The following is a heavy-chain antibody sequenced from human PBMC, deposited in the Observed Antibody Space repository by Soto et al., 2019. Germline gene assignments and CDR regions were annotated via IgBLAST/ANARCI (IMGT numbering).Heavy chain of an antibody. Sequence: QVQLVESGGGVVQPGRSLRLSCAASGFTFSSYAMHWVRQAPGKGLEWVAVISYDGSNKYYADSVKGRFTISRDNSKNTLYLQMNSLRAEDTAVYYCAKDWGAVAGDYYYYGMDVWGQGTTVTVSS. CDR3: AKDWGAVAGDYYYYGMDV. D-gene: IGHD6-19*01. V-gene: IGHV3-30-3*01. CDR2: ISYDGSNK. J-gene: IGHJ6*02. CDR1: GFTFSSYA.